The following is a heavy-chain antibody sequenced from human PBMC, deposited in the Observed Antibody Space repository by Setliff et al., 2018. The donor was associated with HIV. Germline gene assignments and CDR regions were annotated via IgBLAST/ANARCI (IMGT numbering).Heavy chain of an antibody. CDR3: ASGVGVVVIGEW. D-gene: IGHD3-22*01. V-gene: IGHV1-3*01. Sequence: ASVKVSCKASGYTFTSYALHWVRQAPGQRLEWMGWINAGNGNTKYSQKFQGRVTITRDTSASTAYMELSSLRPEDTAVYYCASGVGVVVIGEWWGQGTLVTVSS. CDR1: GYTFTSYA. J-gene: IGHJ4*02. CDR2: INAGNGNT.